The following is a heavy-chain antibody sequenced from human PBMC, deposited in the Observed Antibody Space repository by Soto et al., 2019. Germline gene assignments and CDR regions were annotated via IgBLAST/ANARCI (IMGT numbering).Heavy chain of an antibody. CDR3: ARDFYDSSGYLGDAFDI. Sequence: QVQLVESGGGVVQPGRSLRLSCAASGFTFSSYGMHWVRQAPGKGLEWVAVIWYDGSNKYYADSVKGRFTISRDNSKNPLYLQMNSLRAEDTAVYYCARDFYDSSGYLGDAFDIWGQGKMVTVSS. CDR1: GFTFSSYG. V-gene: IGHV3-33*01. CDR2: IWYDGSNK. J-gene: IGHJ3*02. D-gene: IGHD3-22*01.